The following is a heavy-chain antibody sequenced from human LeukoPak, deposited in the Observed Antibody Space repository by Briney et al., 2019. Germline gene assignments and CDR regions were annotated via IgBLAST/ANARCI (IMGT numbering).Heavy chain of an antibody. CDR3: AIITYCGGDCHYEDY. CDR2: IKQDGSEK. V-gene: IGHV3-7*03. D-gene: IGHD2-21*02. J-gene: IGHJ4*02. Sequence: GGSLRLSCAASGFTFSSYWMSWVRQAPGKGLEGVANIKQDGSEKYYVDSVKGRFTISRDNAKNSLYLQMNSLRAEDTAVYYCAIITYCGGDCHYEDYWGQGTLVTVSS. CDR1: GFTFSSYW.